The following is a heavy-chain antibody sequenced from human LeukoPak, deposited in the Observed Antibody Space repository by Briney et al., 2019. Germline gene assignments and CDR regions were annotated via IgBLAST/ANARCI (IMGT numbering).Heavy chain of an antibody. CDR1: GGSISSGGNY. Sequence: SETLSLTCTVSGGSISSGGNYWSRIRQHPGKGLEWIGYIYYSGSTYYNPSLKSRVTISLDTSKNQFSLKLTSVTAADTAVYYCARDRWFDPWGQGTLVTVSS. J-gene: IGHJ5*02. V-gene: IGHV4-31*03. CDR2: IYYSGST. CDR3: ARDRWFDP.